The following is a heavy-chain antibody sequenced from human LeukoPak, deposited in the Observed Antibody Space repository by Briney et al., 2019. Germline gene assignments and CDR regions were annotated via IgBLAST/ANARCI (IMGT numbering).Heavy chain of an antibody. J-gene: IGHJ6*02. CDR3: ARASTGAVNYYGMDV. CDR1: GGSFSGYY. CDR2: INHSGST. Sequence: PSETLSLTCAVYGGSFSGYYWSWIRQPPGKGLEWIGEINHSGSTNYNPSLKSRVTISVDTSKNQFSLKLSSVTAADTAVYYCARASTGAVNYYGMDVWGQGTTVTVSS. D-gene: IGHD7-27*01. V-gene: IGHV4-34*01.